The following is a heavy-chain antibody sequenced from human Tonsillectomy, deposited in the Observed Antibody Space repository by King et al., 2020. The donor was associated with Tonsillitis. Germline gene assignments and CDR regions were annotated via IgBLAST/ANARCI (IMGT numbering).Heavy chain of an antibody. Sequence: DVQLVESGGGLVKPGGSLRLSCAASGFTFSSYSMNWVRQAPGKGLEWVSSISSSSSYIYYADSVKGRFTISRDNAKNSLYLQMNSLRAEDTVVYYCANSRSTTSTTNIDYWGQGTLVTVSS. CDR3: ANSRSTTSTTNIDY. V-gene: IGHV3-21*01. D-gene: IGHD6-6*01. CDR2: ISSSSSYI. J-gene: IGHJ4*02. CDR1: GFTFSSYS.